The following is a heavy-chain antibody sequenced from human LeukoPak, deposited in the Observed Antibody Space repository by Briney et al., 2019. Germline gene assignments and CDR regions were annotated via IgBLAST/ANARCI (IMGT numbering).Heavy chain of an antibody. CDR2: ILPGGST. CDR3: AKGSGLGSYDF. D-gene: IGHD1-26*01. V-gene: IGHV3-23*01. CDR1: GFSFSSHS. J-gene: IGHJ4*02. Sequence: PGGSLRLSCSASGFSFSSHSMAWVRQASGKGLEWVSGILPGGSTYCADPVKGRFTISRDNSKNTLYLQLTSLKSEDTGVFYCAKGSGLGSYDFWGQGTLVTVSS.